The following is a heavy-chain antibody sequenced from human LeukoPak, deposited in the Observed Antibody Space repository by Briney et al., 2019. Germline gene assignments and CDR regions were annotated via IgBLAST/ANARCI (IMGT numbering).Heavy chain of an antibody. D-gene: IGHD1-14*01. CDR1: GXTFSTYA. Sequence: GGSLRLSCAASGXTFSTYAMSWVRQAPGKGLEWVSSIGRSAGSTFYADSVRGRFTISRDNSKSTLYLQMNSLRAEDTAAYYCVKGPERGCLDYWGQGTLVTVSS. J-gene: IGHJ4*02. CDR3: VKGPERGCLDY. V-gene: IGHV3-23*01. CDR2: IGRSAGST.